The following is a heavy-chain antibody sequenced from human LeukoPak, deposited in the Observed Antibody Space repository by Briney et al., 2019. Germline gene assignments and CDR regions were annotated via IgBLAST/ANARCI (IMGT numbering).Heavy chain of an antibody. Sequence: SESLSLTCSVSGCSFSSGSYYWSWILQPPGKGLEWIGYIYYGVSTNYNPSLKGRVTLSINTSKNHFSLNLNAVTAADAAVYYCAGGRDGYKSAFDIWGQGTMVTVSS. V-gene: IGHV4-61*03. J-gene: IGHJ3*02. CDR2: IYYGVST. D-gene: IGHD5-24*01. CDR1: GCSFSSGSYY. CDR3: AGGRDGYKSAFDI.